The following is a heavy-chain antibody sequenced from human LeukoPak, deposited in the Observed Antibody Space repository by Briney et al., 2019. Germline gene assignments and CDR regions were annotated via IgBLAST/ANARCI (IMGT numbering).Heavy chain of an antibody. J-gene: IGHJ4*02. CDR3: TRVRGYCSSTICYRYYFDY. CDR1: DYSISSGYY. CDR2: IYHSGST. D-gene: IGHD2-2*01. Sequence: PSETLSLTCAVSDYSISSGYYWGWIRQPPGKGLEWIGTIYHSGSTYYNPSLKSRVTISVDTSKNQFSLKLTSVTAADTAVYYCTRVRGYCSSTICYRYYFDYWGRGTLVTVSS. V-gene: IGHV4-38-2*01.